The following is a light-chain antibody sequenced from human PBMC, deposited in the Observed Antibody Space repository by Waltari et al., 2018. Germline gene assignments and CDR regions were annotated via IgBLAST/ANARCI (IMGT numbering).Light chain of an antibody. Sequence: DIQMTQSPSTLSASVGDRVTITCRASQTINIWLAWYQQKPGKAPNLLIYKASSLESGVPSRFSGGGSGTEFTLTISSLQPDDFATYYCQQYSIYSWTFGQGTKVEVK. CDR1: QTINIW. J-gene: IGKJ1*01. V-gene: IGKV1-5*03. CDR2: KAS. CDR3: QQYSIYSWT.